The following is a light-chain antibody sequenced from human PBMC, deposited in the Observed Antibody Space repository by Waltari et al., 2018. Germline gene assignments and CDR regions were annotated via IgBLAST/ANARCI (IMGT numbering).Light chain of an antibody. J-gene: IGKJ1*01. V-gene: IGKV1-5*03. Sequence: DVQMTQSPSTLSASVGDRVTITCRASQSISRFLAWYQQSPGTAPKLLIYRASTLQSGVPSRFSGSGSGTEFILTISSLQPDDFATYYCQHYTSDSKTFGQGTKVEI. CDR2: RAS. CDR3: QHYTSDSKT. CDR1: QSISRF.